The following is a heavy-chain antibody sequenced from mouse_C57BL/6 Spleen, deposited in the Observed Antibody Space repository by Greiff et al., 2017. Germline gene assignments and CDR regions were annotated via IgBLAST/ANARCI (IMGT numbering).Heavy chain of an antibody. CDR2: IDPSDSYT. Sequence: QVQLQQPGAELVMPGASVKLSCKASGYTFSSYWMHWVKQRPGQGLEWIGEIDPSDSYTNYNQKFKGKSTLTVDKSSSTAYMQLSSLTSEDSAVYYCAREASLGRGFAYWGQGTLVTVSA. V-gene: IGHV1-69*01. CDR3: AREASLGRGFAY. CDR1: GYTFSSYW. J-gene: IGHJ3*01. D-gene: IGHD4-1*01.